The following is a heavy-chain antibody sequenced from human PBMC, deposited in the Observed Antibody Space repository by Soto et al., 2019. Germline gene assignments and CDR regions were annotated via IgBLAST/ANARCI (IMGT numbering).Heavy chain of an antibody. Sequence: ASVKVACKASGYTFTSYYMHWMRQAPGQGLEWMGIINPSGGSTIYAQKFEGRVTMTRDTSTSTVYMELSSLRSEHTAVYYCARDLSGSYAPGLIDYWGQGTLVTVSS. D-gene: IGHD1-26*01. CDR2: INPSGGST. V-gene: IGHV1-46*01. CDR3: ARDLSGSYAPGLIDY. J-gene: IGHJ4*02. CDR1: GYTFTSYY.